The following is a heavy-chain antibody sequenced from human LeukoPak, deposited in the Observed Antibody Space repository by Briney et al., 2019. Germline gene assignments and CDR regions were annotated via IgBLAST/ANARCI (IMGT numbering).Heavy chain of an antibody. CDR2: IKQDGSEK. CDR1: GFTFSSYW. D-gene: IGHD6-19*01. CDR3: ARGSVLAVAGN. V-gene: IGHV3-7*01. Sequence: GGSLRLSCAASGFTFSSYWMSSVRQAPGKGLEWVANIKQDGSEKYYVDSVKGRFTISRDNAKNSLYLQMNSLRAEDTAVYYCARGSVLAVAGNWGQGTLVTVSS. J-gene: IGHJ4*02.